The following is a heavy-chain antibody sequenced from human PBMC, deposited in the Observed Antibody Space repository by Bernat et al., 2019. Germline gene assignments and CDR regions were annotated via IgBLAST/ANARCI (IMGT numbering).Heavy chain of an antibody. J-gene: IGHJ4*02. V-gene: IGHV4-38-2*02. CDR3: ARDLNDNPYSSGWYGY. D-gene: IGHD6-19*01. CDR1: GYSISSGYY. Sequence: QVQLQESGPGLVKPSETLSLTCAVSGYSISSGYYWGWIRQPPGKGLEWIGSIYHSGSTYYNPSLKSRVTISVDTTKNQFSLKLSSVTAADTAVYYCARDLNDNPYSSGWYGYWGQGTLVTVSP. CDR2: IYHSGST.